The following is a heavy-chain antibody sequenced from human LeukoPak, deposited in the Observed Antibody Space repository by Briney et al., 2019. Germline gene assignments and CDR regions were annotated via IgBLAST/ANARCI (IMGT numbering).Heavy chain of an antibody. V-gene: IGHV3-74*01. CDR1: GFTFSSYW. CDR3: ARDIIAARPGNWFDP. D-gene: IGHD6-6*01. CDR2: INSDGSST. Sequence: PGGSLRLSCAASGFTFSSYWMHWVRQAPGKGLVWVSRINSDGSSTSYADSVKGRFTISRDNAKNSLYLQMNSLRAEDTAVYYCARDIIAARPGNWFDPWGQGTLVTVSS. J-gene: IGHJ5*02.